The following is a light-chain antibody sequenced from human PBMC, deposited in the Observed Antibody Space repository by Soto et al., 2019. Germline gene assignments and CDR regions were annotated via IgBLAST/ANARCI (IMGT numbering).Light chain of an antibody. J-gene: IGKJ1*01. CDR3: QHYGTSPWT. CDR1: QTISSSY. CDR2: GAS. V-gene: IGKV3-20*01. Sequence: EIVLTQSPGTLYLSPGERATLSCRASQTISSSYFAWYQQKPGQAPRLLIYGASSRATDIPDRFSGSGSGTDFTLTISRLEPEDFAVYYCQHYGTSPWTFGQGTKVEVK.